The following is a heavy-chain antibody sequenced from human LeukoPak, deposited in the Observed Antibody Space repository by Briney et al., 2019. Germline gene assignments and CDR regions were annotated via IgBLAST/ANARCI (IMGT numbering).Heavy chain of an antibody. J-gene: IGHJ6*03. CDR2: IYTSGST. Sequence: PSETLSLTCTVSGGSISSYYWSWIRQPAGKGLEWIGRIYTSGSTNYNPSLKSRVTMSVDTSKNQFSLKLSSVTAADTAVYYCARQDIVVVPAAKDYYCYMDVWGKGTTVTVSS. CDR1: GGSISSYY. D-gene: IGHD2-2*01. V-gene: IGHV4-4*07. CDR3: ARQDIVVVPAAKDYYCYMDV.